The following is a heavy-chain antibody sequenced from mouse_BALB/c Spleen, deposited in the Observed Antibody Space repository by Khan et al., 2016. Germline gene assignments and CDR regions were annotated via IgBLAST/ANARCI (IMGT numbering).Heavy chain of an antibody. J-gene: IGHJ4*01. V-gene: IGHV3-2*02. Sequence: EVKLLESGPGLVKPSQSLSLTCTVSGYSITSDYAWNWIRQFPGNRLEWMGYISYSGSTSYNPSLKSRISITRDTSKNQFFLQLNSVTSEDTATYWYARSDYGDKDAMDYWGQGTSVTVSS. CDR1: GYSITSDYA. CDR2: ISYSGST. CDR3: ARSDYGDKDAMDY. D-gene: IGHD1-1*01.